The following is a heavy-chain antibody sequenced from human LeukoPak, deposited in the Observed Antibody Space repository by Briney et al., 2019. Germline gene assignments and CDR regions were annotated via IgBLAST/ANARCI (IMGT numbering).Heavy chain of an antibody. CDR2: IHSGGST. CDR1: GFTVSSNY. Sequence: GGSLRLSCAASGFTVSSNYMSWVRQAPGKGLEWVSVIHSGGSTYYADSVKGRFTISRDNSKNTLYLQMNSLRAEDTAVYYCARTGENGDFFDYWGQGTLVTVSS. D-gene: IGHD4-17*01. CDR3: ARTGENGDFFDY. V-gene: IGHV3-66*02. J-gene: IGHJ4*02.